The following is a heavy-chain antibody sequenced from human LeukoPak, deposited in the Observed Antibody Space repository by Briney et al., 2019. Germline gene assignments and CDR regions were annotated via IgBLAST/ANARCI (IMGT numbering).Heavy chain of an antibody. Sequence: GASVKVSCKVSGYTLTELSMHWVRQAPGKGLEWMGGFDPEDGETIYAQKFQGRVTMTEDTSTDTAYMELSSLRSEDTAVYYCATRYYYDSSGYSKKGFDPWGQGTLVTVSS. CDR3: ATRYYYDSSGYSKKGFDP. V-gene: IGHV1-24*01. CDR1: GYTLTELS. D-gene: IGHD3-22*01. CDR2: FDPEDGET. J-gene: IGHJ5*02.